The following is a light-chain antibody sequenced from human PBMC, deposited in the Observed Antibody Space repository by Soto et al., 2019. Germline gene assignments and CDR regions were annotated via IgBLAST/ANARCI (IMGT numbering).Light chain of an antibody. CDR2: DVS. CDR1: SSDVGGYNY. CDR3: SSYTSSTTHVV. Sequence: QSVLTQPASVSGSPGQSISISCTGTSSDVGGYNYVSWYQHHPGKAPKLLIYDVSNRPSGVSNRFSGSKSGSTASLTISGLQAEDEADYYCSSYTSSTTHVVFGGGTQLTVL. J-gene: IGLJ2*01. V-gene: IGLV2-14*03.